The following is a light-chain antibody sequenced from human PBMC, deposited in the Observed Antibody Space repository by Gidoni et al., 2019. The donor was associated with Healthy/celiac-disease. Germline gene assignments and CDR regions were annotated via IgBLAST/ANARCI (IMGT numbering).Light chain of an antibody. CDR2: DAS. J-gene: IGKJ4*01. CDR3: QQYDNLPLT. Sequence: IQMTQSPSSLSASVGDRVTITCQASQDISNYLNWYQQKPRKAPKLLIYDASNLETGVPSRFSGSGSGTDFTFTISSLQPEDIATYYCQQYDNLPLTFGGGTKVEIK. V-gene: IGKV1-33*01. CDR1: QDISNY.